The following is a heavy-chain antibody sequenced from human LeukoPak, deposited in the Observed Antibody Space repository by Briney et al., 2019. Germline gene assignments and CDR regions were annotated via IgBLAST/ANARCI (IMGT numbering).Heavy chain of an antibody. D-gene: IGHD6-19*01. J-gene: IGHJ4*02. V-gene: IGHV3-53*01. CDR2: IYTGGNT. CDR3: TKLKGWYGDGDCDH. CDR1: GFSVNNNY. Sequence: GGSLRLSCAASGFSVNNNYMSWVRQPAGKGLEWLSVIYTGGNTFYADSVKGRFTVSRDNSKNTLYLQMNSLRADDTAVYYCTKLKGWYGDGDCDHWGQGTLAKVSS.